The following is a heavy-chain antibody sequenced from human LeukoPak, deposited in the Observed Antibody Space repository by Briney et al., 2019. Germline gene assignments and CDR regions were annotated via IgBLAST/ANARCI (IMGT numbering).Heavy chain of an antibody. CDR2: IYYSGST. CDR1: GGSISSYY. J-gene: IGHJ4*02. V-gene: IGHV4-59*04. Sequence: PSETLSLTCTVSGGSISSYYWSWIRQPPGKGLEWIGYIYYSGSTYYNPSLKSRVTISVDTSKNQFSLKVTSVSAADTAVYYCARSLKISSGWFHNFDYWGQGTLVTVSS. CDR3: ARSLKISSGWFHNFDY. D-gene: IGHD6-19*01.